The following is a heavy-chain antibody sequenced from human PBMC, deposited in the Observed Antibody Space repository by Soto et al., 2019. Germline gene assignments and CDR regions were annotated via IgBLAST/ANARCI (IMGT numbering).Heavy chain of an antibody. J-gene: IGHJ3*02. V-gene: IGHV1-2*04. CDR3: AVGHCSGGSCYSRAFDI. Sequence: ASVKVSCKASGYTFTGYYMHWVRQAPGQGLEWMGWINPNSGGTNYAQKFQGWVTMTRDTSISTAYMERIRLRSDGTAVYYCAVGHCSGGSCYSRAFDIWGQGTMVTVSS. CDR1: GYTFTGYY. CDR2: INPNSGGT. D-gene: IGHD2-15*01.